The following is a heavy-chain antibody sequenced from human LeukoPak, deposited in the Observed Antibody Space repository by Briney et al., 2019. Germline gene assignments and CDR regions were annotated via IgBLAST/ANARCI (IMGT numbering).Heavy chain of an antibody. Sequence: GGSLKLSCAASGFTFSSYAMHWVRQAPGKGLEYVSVISSNGGSTYYANSVKGRFTISRDNSKNTLYLQMGSLRAEDMAVYYCARVAVSGYYGYYYYMDVWGRGTTVTVSS. J-gene: IGHJ6*03. CDR2: ISSNGGST. CDR3: ARVAVSGYYGYYYYMDV. D-gene: IGHD3-22*01. V-gene: IGHV3-64*01. CDR1: GFTFSSYA.